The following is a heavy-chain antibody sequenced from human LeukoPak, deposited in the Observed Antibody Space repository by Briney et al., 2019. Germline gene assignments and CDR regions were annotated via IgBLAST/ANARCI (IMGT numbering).Heavy chain of an antibody. CDR1: GGSISSSSYY. V-gene: IGHV4-39*01. CDR2: IYYSGST. Sequence: PSETLSLTCTVSGGSISSSSYYWGWIRQPPGEGLEWIGSIYYSGSTYYNPSLKIRVTISVDTSKNQFSLKLSSVTAADTAVYYCARLEEYYDILTGYSGGYGMDVWGQGTTVTVSS. D-gene: IGHD3-9*01. J-gene: IGHJ6*02. CDR3: ARLEEYYDILTGYSGGYGMDV.